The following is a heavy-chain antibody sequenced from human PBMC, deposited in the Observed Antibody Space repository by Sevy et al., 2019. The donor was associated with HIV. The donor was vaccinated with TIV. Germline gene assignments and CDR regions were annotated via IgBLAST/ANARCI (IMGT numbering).Heavy chain of an antibody. Sequence: GGSLRLSCAASGFTFSNYDMTWVRQAPGKGVEWVSYISSDSSRIYYADSVKGRLTISRDNAKNSLYVQMNRLRAEDTAVYYCAREGGYTDQGMDVWGQGTTVTVSS. CDR1: GFTFSNYD. CDR2: ISSDSSRI. V-gene: IGHV3-48*01. D-gene: IGHD5-12*01. J-gene: IGHJ6*02. CDR3: AREGGYTDQGMDV.